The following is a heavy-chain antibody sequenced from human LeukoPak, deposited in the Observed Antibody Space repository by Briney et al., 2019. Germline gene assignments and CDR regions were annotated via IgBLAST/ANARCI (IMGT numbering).Heavy chain of an antibody. V-gene: IGHV1-2*02. CDR3: ARVRIGQQLDKYYYYAMDV. CDR1: GYTFTDYY. J-gene: IGHJ6*02. Sequence: ASVKVSCKASGYTFTDYYMHWVRQAPGQGLEWMGWINPNSGGTNYAQKFQGRVTMTTDTSISTAYMEVSRLRSDDTAVYYCARVRIGQQLDKYYYYAMDVWGQGTTVTISS. CDR2: INPNSGGT. D-gene: IGHD6-13*01.